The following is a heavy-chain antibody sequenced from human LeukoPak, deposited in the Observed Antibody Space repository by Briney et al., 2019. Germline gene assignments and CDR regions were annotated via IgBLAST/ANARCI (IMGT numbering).Heavy chain of an antibody. J-gene: IGHJ4*02. Sequence: PGGSLRLSCAASGFTFSSYGMHWVRQAPGKGLEWVAVIWYGGSNKYYADSVKGRFTISRDNSKNTLYLQMNSLRAEDTAVYYCAKAHYSYYYDSSGYYYVEESGFDYWGQGTLVTVSS. CDR2: IWYGGSNK. CDR3: AKAHYSYYYDSSGYYYVEESGFDY. V-gene: IGHV3-33*08. CDR1: GFTFSSYG. D-gene: IGHD3-22*01.